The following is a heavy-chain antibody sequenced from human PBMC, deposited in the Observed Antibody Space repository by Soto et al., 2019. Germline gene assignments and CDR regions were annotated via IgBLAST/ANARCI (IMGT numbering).Heavy chain of an antibody. CDR2: IYYSGSV. D-gene: IGHD3-3*01. J-gene: IGHJ3*02. V-gene: IGHV4-4*02. CDR3: ARDRQDFWSGSIAMDAFDI. CDR1: SDSISRSHW. Sequence: PSETLSLTCAVSSDSISRSHWLTWVRQSPGKGLEWLGDIYYSGSVYYNPSLRSRISISMDKSNNQFSLNLSSVTAADTAVYYCARDRQDFWSGSIAMDAFDIWGQGTMVTVSS.